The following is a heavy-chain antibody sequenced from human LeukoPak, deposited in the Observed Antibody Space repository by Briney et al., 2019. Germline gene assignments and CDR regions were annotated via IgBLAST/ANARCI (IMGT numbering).Heavy chain of an antibody. CDR1: RFTFIIFG. V-gene: IGHV3-30*03. CDR2: ISSDGTNK. J-gene: IGHJ4*02. Sequence: GGSLRLSCAASRFTFIIFGMHWVRQAPGKGLEWIAVISSDGTNKYYADSVRGRFTISRDNSKDTLYLQMSSLRIEDTAIYYCRAATRYLDYYYDYWGQGTLVTVSS. D-gene: IGHD3-22*01. CDR3: RAATRYLDYYYDY.